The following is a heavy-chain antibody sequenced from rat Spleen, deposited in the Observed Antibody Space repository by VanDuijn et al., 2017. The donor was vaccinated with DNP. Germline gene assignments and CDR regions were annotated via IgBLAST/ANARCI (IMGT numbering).Heavy chain of an antibody. CDR1: GFTFSDYY. V-gene: IGHV5-29*01. D-gene: IGHD1-11*01. CDR3: ARHWGRSYVMDA. Sequence: EVQLVESDGGLVQPGRSLKLSCAASGFTFSDYYMAWVRQAPTKGLEWVATISYDGSSTYYRDSVKGRFTISRDNAKSTLYLQMDSLRSEDTATYYCARHWGRSYVMDAWGQGASVTVSS. J-gene: IGHJ4*01. CDR2: ISYDGSST.